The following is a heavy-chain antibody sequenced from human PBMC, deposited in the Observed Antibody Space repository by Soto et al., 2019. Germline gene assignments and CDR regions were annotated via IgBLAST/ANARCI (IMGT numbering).Heavy chain of an antibody. J-gene: IGHJ4*02. D-gene: IGHD3-22*01. V-gene: IGHV3-23*01. CDR1: GFTFSSYA. Sequence: GGSLRLSCAASGFTFSSYAMSWVRQAPGKGLEWVSAISGSGGSTYYADSVKGRFTISRDNSKNTLYLQMNSLGAEDTAVYYCAKDTIDYYDSSGLGGDGYYFDYWGQGTLVTVSS. CDR3: AKDTIDYYDSSGLGGDGYYFDY. CDR2: ISGSGGST.